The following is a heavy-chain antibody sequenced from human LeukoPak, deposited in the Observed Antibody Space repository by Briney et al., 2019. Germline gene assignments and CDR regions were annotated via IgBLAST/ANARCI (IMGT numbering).Heavy chain of an antibody. V-gene: IGHV4-34*01. CDR1: GGSFSGYY. Sequence: PSETLSLTCAVYGGSFSGYYWSWIRQPPGKGLEWIGEINHSGSTNYNPSLKSRVTISVDTSKNQFSLKLSSVTAADTAVYYCARAGKAGFYNFKLRPYYFDYWGQGTLVTVSS. CDR2: INHSGST. D-gene: IGHD5-24*01. J-gene: IGHJ4*02. CDR3: ARAGKAGFYNFKLRPYYFDY.